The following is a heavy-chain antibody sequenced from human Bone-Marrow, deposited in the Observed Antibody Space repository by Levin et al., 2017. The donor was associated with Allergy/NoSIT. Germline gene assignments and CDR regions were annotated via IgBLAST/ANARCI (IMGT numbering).Heavy chain of an antibody. Sequence: SETLSLTCAVYGGSFSGYYWSWIRQPPGKGLEWIGEINHSGSTNYNPSLKSRVTISVDTSKNQFSLKLSSVTAADTAVYYCARGPTAAAGLGTNLDYWGQGTLVTVSS. D-gene: IGHD6-13*01. V-gene: IGHV4-34*01. J-gene: IGHJ4*02. CDR3: ARGPTAAAGLGTNLDY. CDR2: INHSGST. CDR1: GGSFSGYY.